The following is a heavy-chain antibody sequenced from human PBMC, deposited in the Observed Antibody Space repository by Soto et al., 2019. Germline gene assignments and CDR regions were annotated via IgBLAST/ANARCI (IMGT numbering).Heavy chain of an antibody. Sequence: SVKVSCKASGGTFSSYAISWVRQAPGQGLEWMGGIIPIFGTANYAQKFQGRVTITADESTSTAYMELSSLRSEDTAVHYCARKIAVAGRYYYGMDVWGQGTTVTVSS. V-gene: IGHV1-69*13. J-gene: IGHJ6*02. CDR1: GGTFSSYA. CDR3: ARKIAVAGRYYYGMDV. CDR2: IIPIFGTA. D-gene: IGHD6-19*01.